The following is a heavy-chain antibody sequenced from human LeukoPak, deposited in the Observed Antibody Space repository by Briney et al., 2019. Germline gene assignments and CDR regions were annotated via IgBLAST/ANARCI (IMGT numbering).Heavy chain of an antibody. D-gene: IGHD2-2*01. CDR1: GFTFSSYA. V-gene: IGHV3-30-3*01. CDR2: ISYDGSNK. CDR3: ARDREVPAAKTYYFDY. J-gene: IGHJ4*02. Sequence: GRSLRLSCAASGFTFSSYAMHWVRQAPGKGLEWVAVISYDGSNKYYADSVKGRFTISRDNSKNTLYLQMNSLRAEDTAVYYCARDREVPAAKTYYFDYGGQEPLVPVSS.